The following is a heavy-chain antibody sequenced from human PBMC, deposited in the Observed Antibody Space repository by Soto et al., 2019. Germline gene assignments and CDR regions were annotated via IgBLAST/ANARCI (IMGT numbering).Heavy chain of an antibody. D-gene: IGHD2-15*01. J-gene: IGHJ5*02. Sequence: EVQLLESGGGLVQPGGSLRLSCAASGFTFSSYAMSWVRQAPGKGLEWVSAISGSGGSIYYADSVKGRFTISRDNSKNTLYLQMNSLRAEDTAVYYCAKSNGWVVVAATFDPWGQGTLVTGSS. CDR1: GFTFSSYA. CDR3: AKSNGWVVVAATFDP. V-gene: IGHV3-23*01. CDR2: ISGSGGSI.